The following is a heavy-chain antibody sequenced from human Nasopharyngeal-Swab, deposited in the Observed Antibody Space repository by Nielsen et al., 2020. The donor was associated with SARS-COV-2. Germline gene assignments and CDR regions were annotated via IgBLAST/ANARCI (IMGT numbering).Heavy chain of an antibody. V-gene: IGHV3-15*01. CDR3: TIGTERSTSARADY. J-gene: IGHJ4*02. CDR1: GFSFSDAW. Sequence: GESLKISCAGSGFSFSDAWLSWVRQGPGKGLEWVGRIRSHAEGGTADYVAPLRGSFTISRDDSKSTVYLQLNSLRSEDTAVYYCTIGTERSTSARADYWGQGTQVTVSS. CDR2: IRSHAEGGTA. D-gene: IGHD1-14*01.